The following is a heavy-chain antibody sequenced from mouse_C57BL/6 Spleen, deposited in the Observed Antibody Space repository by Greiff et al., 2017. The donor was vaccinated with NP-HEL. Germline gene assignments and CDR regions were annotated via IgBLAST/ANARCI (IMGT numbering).Heavy chain of an antibody. CDR1: GYAFSSSW. Sequence: QVQLQQSGPELVKPGASVKISCKASGYAFSSSWMNWVKQRPGKGLEWIGRIYPGDGDTNYNGKFKGKATLTADKSSSTAYMRLSSLTSEDSAVYFCARGFYGSSYRYFDVWGTGTTVTVSS. CDR3: ARGFYGSSYRYFDV. V-gene: IGHV1-82*01. D-gene: IGHD1-1*01. J-gene: IGHJ1*03. CDR2: IYPGDGDT.